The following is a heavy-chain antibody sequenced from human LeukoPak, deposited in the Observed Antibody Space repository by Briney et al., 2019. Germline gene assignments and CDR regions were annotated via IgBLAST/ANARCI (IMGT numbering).Heavy chain of an antibody. Sequence: GGSLRLSCAASGFTFSNYAMTWVRQAPEKGLEWISSISISGGSTYYADSVKGRFIISRDNSRNTLYLHMNSLRAEDTAVYYCAKEPRSWLHLFDYWGQGTLVTVSS. CDR1: GFTFSNYA. D-gene: IGHD5-24*01. CDR2: ISISGGST. V-gene: IGHV3-23*01. J-gene: IGHJ4*02. CDR3: AKEPRSWLHLFDY.